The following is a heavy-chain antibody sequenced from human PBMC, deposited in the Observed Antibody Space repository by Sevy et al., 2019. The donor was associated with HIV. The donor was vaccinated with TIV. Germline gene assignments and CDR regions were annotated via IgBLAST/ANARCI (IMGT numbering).Heavy chain of an antibody. V-gene: IGHV5-51*01. CDR2: IYPGDSDT. D-gene: IGHD3-16*02. J-gene: IGHJ6*02. CDR1: GYSFTSYW. CDR3: ARATTMNPFGDYVWGSDRPRGGYYYGMDV. Sequence: GESLKISCKGSGYSFTSYWIGWVRQMPGKGLEWMGIIYPGDSDTRYSPSFQGQVTISADKCIGTAYLQWGSLQALDTAVYYCARATTMNPFGDYVWGSDRPRGGYYYGMDVWGQGTTVTVSS.